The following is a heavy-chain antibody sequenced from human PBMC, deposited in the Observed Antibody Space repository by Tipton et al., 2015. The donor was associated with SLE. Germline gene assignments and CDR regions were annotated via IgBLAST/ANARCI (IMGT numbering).Heavy chain of an antibody. CDR2: IYPSDSDT. D-gene: IGHD3-9*01. CDR1: EYTFANSW. V-gene: IGHV5-51*01. CDR3: AAQTGYLDI. J-gene: IGHJ4*02. Sequence: VQLVQSGAEVKKPGESLKISCKGSEYTFANSWIAWVRQMPGKGLEWMGIIYPSDSDTRYSPSFQGQVTISADKSTTTAHLQWSSLKASDTATYYCAAQTGYLDIWGQGTLVTVSS.